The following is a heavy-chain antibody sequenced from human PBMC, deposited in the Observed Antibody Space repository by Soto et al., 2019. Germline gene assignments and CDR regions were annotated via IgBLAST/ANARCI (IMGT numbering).Heavy chain of an antibody. Sequence: QVQLVQSGAEVKKPGSSVKVSCKASGGTFSSYAISWVRQAPGQGLEWMGGMIPIFGTANYAQKFQGRVTITADESTRTAYMELSSLRSEDTAVYYCARASVPNSLEWLLTPYYYYGMDVWGQGTTVTVSS. V-gene: IGHV1-69*01. D-gene: IGHD3-3*01. CDR1: GGTFSSYA. J-gene: IGHJ6*02. CDR2: MIPIFGTA. CDR3: ARASVPNSLEWLLTPYYYYGMDV.